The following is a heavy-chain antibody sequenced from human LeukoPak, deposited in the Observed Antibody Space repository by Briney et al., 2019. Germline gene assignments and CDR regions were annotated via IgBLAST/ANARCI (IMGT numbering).Heavy chain of an antibody. CDR2: IYYSGST. CDR1: GGSISNYY. CDR3: ARAEYYFDY. J-gene: IGHJ4*02. Sequence: PSETLSLTCTVSGGSISNYYWSWIRQPPGKGLEWIGYIYYSGSTNYNPSLKSRVTISVDTSKNQFSLKLSSVTAADTAVYYCARAEYYFDYWGQGTLVTVSS. V-gene: IGHV4-59*01. D-gene: IGHD3-10*01.